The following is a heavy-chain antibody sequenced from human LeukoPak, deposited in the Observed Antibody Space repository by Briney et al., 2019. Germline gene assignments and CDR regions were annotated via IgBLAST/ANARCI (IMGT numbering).Heavy chain of an antibody. V-gene: IGHV3-23*01. Sequence: QAGGSLRLSCAASGFTFSGYAMSWVRQAPGKGLEWVSAISGSGGSTYYADSVKGRFTISRDNSKNTLYLQMNSLRAEDTAVYYCAEGRHKYYYYYGMDVWGQGTTVTVSS. J-gene: IGHJ6*02. CDR3: AEGRHKYYYYYGMDV. CDR1: GFTFSGYA. CDR2: ISGSGGST.